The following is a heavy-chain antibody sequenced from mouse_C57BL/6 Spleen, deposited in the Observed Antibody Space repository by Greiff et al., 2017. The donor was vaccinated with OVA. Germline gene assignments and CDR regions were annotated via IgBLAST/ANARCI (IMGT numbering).Heavy chain of an antibody. Sequence: VQLQQSGAELVKPGASVKISCKASGYAFSSYWMNWVKQRPGKGLEWIGQIYPGDGDTNYNGKFKGKATLTADKSSSTAYMQLSSLTSEDSAVYFCARKGTTVVADYFDYWGQGTTLTVSS. V-gene: IGHV1-80*01. D-gene: IGHD1-1*01. CDR2: IYPGDGDT. CDR3: ARKGTTVVADYFDY. J-gene: IGHJ2*01. CDR1: GYAFSSYW.